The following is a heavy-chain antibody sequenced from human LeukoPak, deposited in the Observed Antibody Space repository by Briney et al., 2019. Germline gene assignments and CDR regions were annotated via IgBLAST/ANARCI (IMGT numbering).Heavy chain of an antibody. D-gene: IGHD1-20*01. CDR1: GFAFSSYG. J-gene: IGHJ1*01. Sequence: PGGSLRLSCAASGFAFSSYGMSWVRQAPGKGLEWVSSISANSGITHYADSVKGRVTISRDNSKNTLYLQMKSLRVEDTAVYSCAKAPYDWEAEHWGQGTLVTVSS. CDR3: AKAPYDWEAEH. V-gene: IGHV3-23*01. CDR2: ISANSGIT.